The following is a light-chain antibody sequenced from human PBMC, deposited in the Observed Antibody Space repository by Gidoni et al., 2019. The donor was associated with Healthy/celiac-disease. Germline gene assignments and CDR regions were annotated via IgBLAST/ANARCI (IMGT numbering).Light chain of an antibody. V-gene: IGKV3-11*01. Sequence: EIVLTQSPATLSLSPGGRATLSCRASQSVSSYLAWYQQKPGQAPRLLLYEASTRATGIPARFSGSGSGTDFTLTISSLEPEDFAVYYCQQRSNWPFGQGTKLEIK. J-gene: IGKJ2*01. CDR2: EAS. CDR3: QQRSNWP. CDR1: QSVSSY.